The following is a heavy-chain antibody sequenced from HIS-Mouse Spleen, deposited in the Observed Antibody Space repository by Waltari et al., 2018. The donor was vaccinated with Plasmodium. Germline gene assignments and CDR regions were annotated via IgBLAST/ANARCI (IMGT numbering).Heavy chain of an antibody. CDR3: AKDRKYGSSRGAFEI. V-gene: IGHV3-9*01. CDR2: ISWNSGSI. Sequence: EVQLVESGGGLVQPGRSLRLSCAASGFTFDDYAMHWVRQAPGKGLEWGSGISWNSGSIGYADSVKGRFTISRDNAKNSLYLQMNSLRAEDTALYYCAKDRKYGSSRGAFEIWGQGTMVTVSS. D-gene: IGHD6-6*01. CDR1: GFTFDDYA. J-gene: IGHJ3*02.